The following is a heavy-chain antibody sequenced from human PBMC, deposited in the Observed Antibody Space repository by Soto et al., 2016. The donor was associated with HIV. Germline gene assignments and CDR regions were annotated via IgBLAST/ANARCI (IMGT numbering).Heavy chain of an antibody. CDR3: AREHDFWSGYYYFDY. CDR1: GGSISSGSYY. CDR2: IYTSGST. J-gene: IGHJ4*02. Sequence: QVQLQESGPGLVKPSQTLSLTCTVPGGSISSGSYYWSWIRQPAGKGLEWIGRIYTSGSTNYNPSLKSRVTISVDTSKNQFSLKLSSVTAADTAVYYCAREHDFWSGYYYFDYWGQGTLVTVSS. V-gene: IGHV4-61*02. D-gene: IGHD3-3*01.